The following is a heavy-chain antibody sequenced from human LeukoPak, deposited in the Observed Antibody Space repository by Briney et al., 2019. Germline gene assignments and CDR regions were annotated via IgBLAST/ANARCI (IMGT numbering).Heavy chain of an antibody. CDR2: IYYSGST. J-gene: IGHJ5*02. CDR1: GGSISSYY. V-gene: IGHV4-59*01. Sequence: SETLSLTCTVSGGSISSYYWSWIQQPPGKGLEWIGYIYYSGSTNYNPSLKSRVTISVDTSKNQFSLKLSSVTAADTAVYYCARGLRIDNWFDPWGQGTLVTVSS. CDR3: ARGLRIDNWFDP. D-gene: IGHD5-12*01.